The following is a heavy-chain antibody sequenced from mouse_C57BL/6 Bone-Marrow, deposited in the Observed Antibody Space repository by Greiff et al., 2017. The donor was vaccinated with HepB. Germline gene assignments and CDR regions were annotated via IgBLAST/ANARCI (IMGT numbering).Heavy chain of an antibody. CDR3: ARCHGSPWFAY. V-gene: IGHV1-81*01. CDR2: IYPRSGNT. J-gene: IGHJ3*01. Sequence: VQLQHSGAELARPGASVKLSCKASGYTFTSYGISWVKQRTGQGLEWIGEIYPRSGNTYYNEKFKGKATLTADKSSSTAYMELRSLTSEDSAVYFCARCHGSPWFAYWGQGTLVTVSA. CDR1: GYTFTSYG. D-gene: IGHD1-1*01.